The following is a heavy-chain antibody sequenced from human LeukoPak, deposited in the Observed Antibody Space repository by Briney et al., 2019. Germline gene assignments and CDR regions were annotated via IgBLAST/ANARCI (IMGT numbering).Heavy chain of an antibody. CDR2: ISAYNGNK. V-gene: IGHV1-18*01. J-gene: IGHJ6*03. CDR3: AREGRYYYYVDV. Sequence: GASVKVSCKASRYTFTRYGISWVRQPPGQGLEWVGWISAYNGNKNYAQKLQGRVTMTTDTCTSRAYMELRSLRSDGTAVYYCAREGRYYYYVDVWGKGNTVTVSS. CDR1: RYTFTRYG.